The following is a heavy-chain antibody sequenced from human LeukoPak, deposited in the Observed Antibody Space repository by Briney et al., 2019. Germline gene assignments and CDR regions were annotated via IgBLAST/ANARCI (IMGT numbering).Heavy chain of an antibody. Sequence: GGSLRLSCAASGFTFSSYAMSWVRQAPGKGLEWVSAISGSGGSTYYADSVKGRFTISRDNSKNTLFLQMNSLRTEDTAVYYCAKDISDSGTAAQLWGQGTLVTVSS. CDR3: AKDISDSGTAAQL. CDR1: GFTFSSYA. D-gene: IGHD3-10*01. V-gene: IGHV3-23*01. J-gene: IGHJ4*02. CDR2: ISGSGGST.